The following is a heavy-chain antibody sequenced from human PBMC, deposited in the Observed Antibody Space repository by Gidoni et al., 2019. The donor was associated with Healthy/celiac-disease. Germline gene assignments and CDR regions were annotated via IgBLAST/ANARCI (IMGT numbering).Heavy chain of an antibody. CDR3: ARGLLDAFDI. V-gene: IGHV4-34*01. CDR1: GGSFSGYY. CDR2: INHSGST. J-gene: IGHJ3*02. Sequence: QVQLQQWGAGLLKPSETLSLTCAVYGGSFSGYYWSWIRQPPGKGLEWIGEINHSGSTNYNPSLKSRVTISVDTSKNQFSLKLSSVTAADTAVYYCARGLLDAFDIWGQGTMVTVSS.